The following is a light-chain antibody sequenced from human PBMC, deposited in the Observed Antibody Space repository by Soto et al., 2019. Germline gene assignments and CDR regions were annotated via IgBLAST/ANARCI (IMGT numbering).Light chain of an antibody. CDR2: AAS. CDR1: QGISSY. V-gene: IGKV1-9*01. Sequence: DLPLTQSPSFLSASVGDRVTITCRASQGISSYLAWYQQKPGKAPKLLIYAASTLQSGVPSRFSGSRSGTEFTLTISSLQPEDFATYYCQQLNSYLPFTFGPGTKVDIK. J-gene: IGKJ3*01. CDR3: QQLNSYLPFT.